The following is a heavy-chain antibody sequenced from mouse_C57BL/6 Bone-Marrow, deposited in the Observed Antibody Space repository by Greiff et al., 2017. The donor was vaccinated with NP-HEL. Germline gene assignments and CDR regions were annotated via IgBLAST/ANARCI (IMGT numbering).Heavy chain of an antibody. CDR3: ARLRNLYWYFDV. J-gene: IGHJ1*03. Sequence: EVKLMESGGDLVKPGGSLKLSCAASGFTFSSYGMSWVRQTPDKRLEWVATISSGGSYTYYLDSVKGRFTISRDNAKNTLYLQMSSLKSEDTAMYYCARLRNLYWYFDVWGTGTTVTVSS. CDR2: ISSGGSYT. CDR1: GFTFSSYG. V-gene: IGHV5-6*01.